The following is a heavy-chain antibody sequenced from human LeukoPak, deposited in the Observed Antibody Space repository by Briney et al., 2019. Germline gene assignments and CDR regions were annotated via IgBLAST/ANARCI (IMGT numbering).Heavy chain of an antibody. J-gene: IGHJ4*02. CDR2: INPNSGAT. D-gene: IGHD1-26*01. CDR1: GYPFTAYF. V-gene: IGHV1-2*02. Sequence: ASVKVSCKASGYPFTAYFLHWCRQAPGQGLEWMGWINPNSGATNYAQKFQGRVTMTRDTSISTVYMELSRLTSDDTAVYYFARGPASGDFDYWGQGTLVTVSS. CDR3: ARGPASGDFDY.